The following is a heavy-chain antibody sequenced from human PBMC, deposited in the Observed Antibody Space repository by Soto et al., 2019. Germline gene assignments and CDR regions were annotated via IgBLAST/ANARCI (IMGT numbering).Heavy chain of an antibody. J-gene: IGHJ4*02. CDR2: ISRSSSLK. Sequence: GGSLRLSCAGSGFTFCSYTLNWVRQAPGKGLEWLSSISRSSSLKYYANSVKGRFIISRDNAQSSVYLQMNSLTVEDTAVYYCLRGDSRDYWGQGTPVTVSS. CDR1: GFTFCSYT. CDR3: LRGDSRDY. V-gene: IGHV3-21*01.